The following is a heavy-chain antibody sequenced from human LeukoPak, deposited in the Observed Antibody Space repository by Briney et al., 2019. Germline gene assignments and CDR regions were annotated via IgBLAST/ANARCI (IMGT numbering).Heavy chain of an antibody. CDR3: ARGSGYYYYMDV. V-gene: IGHV3-21*01. D-gene: IGHD3-10*01. CDR2: ISSSSSYI. Sequence: SGGSLRLSCAASGFTFSSYSMNWVRQAPGKGLEWVSSISSSSSYIYYADSVKGRFTISRDNAKNSLYLQMNSLRAEDTAVYYCARGSGYYYYMDVWGKGTTVTVSS. CDR1: GFTFSSYS. J-gene: IGHJ6*03.